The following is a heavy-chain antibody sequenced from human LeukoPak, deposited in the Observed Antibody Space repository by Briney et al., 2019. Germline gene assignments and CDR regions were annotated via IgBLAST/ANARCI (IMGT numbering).Heavy chain of an antibody. CDR1: GGSISSYY. V-gene: IGHV4-59*01. J-gene: IGHJ3*02. CDR2: IYYSGST. D-gene: IGHD6-19*01. Sequence: SETLSLTCTVSGGSISSYYWSWIRQPPGKGLEWIGYIYYSGSTNYNPSLKSRVTISVDTSKNQFSLKLSSVTAADTAVYYCARVGSGWFGASDIWGQGTMVTVSS. CDR3: ARVGSGWFGASDI.